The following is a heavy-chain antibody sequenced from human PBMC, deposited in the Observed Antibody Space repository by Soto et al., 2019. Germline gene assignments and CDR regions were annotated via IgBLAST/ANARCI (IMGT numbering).Heavy chain of an antibody. CDR3: ARGLIAVARIDY. Sequence: PSETLSLTCTVSGGSISSYYWSWIRQPPGKGLEWIGYIYYSGSTNYNPSLKSRVTISVDTSKNQFSLKLSSVTAADTAVYYCARGLIAVARIDYWGQGTLVTVS. D-gene: IGHD6-19*01. J-gene: IGHJ4*02. CDR2: IYYSGST. V-gene: IGHV4-59*01. CDR1: GGSISSYY.